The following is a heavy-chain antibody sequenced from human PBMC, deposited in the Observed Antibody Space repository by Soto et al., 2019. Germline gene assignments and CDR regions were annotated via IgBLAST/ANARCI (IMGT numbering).Heavy chain of an antibody. CDR3: ARRAGYSSDSPLANNWFDP. J-gene: IGHJ5*02. CDR1: GGSISIGGYY. D-gene: IGHD6-25*01. V-gene: IGHV4-31*01. Sequence: PSETLSLTCTVSGGSISIGGYYWSWIRQHPGKGLEWIGYIYYSGSTYYSPSFQGQVTISADKSISTAYLQWSSLKASDTAMYYCARRAGYSSDSPLANNWFDPWGQGTLVTVSS. CDR2: IYYSGST.